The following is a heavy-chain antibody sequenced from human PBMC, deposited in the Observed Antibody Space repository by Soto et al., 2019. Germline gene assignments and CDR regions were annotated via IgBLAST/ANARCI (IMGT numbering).Heavy chain of an antibody. J-gene: IGHJ4*02. D-gene: IGHD3-10*01. V-gene: IGHV1-18*01. CDR1: GYTFTSYG. CDR3: ARDRGPITMVRGVTPNFDY. CDR2: ISAYNGNT. Sequence: ASVKVSCKASGYTFTSYGISWVRQAPGQGLEWMGWISAYNGNTNYAQKLQGRVTMTTDTSTSTAYMELRSLRSDDTAVYYCARDRGPITMVRGVTPNFDYWGQGTLVTVSS.